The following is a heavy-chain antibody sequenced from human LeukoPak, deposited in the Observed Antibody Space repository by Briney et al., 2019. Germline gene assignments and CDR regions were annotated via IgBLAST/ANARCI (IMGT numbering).Heavy chain of an antibody. Sequence: GGSLRLSCVDSGFTFRSYAMSWVRQAPRKGLEWVSGISNSGHSTYNADSVKGRFSSSRDNSKNTLYLQMNSLRAEDTAVYYCAKDWRNGYSSDWYSEGYSPHWGQGTLVTVSS. CDR3: AKDWRNGYSSDWYSEGYSPH. V-gene: IGHV3-23*01. J-gene: IGHJ1*01. CDR1: GFTFRSYA. CDR2: ISNSGHST. D-gene: IGHD6-25*01.